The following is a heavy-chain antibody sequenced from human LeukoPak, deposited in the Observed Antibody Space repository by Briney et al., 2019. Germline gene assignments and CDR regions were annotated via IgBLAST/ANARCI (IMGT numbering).Heavy chain of an antibody. D-gene: IGHD6-19*01. CDR1: GGSLNSPNYY. J-gene: IGHJ4*02. CDR2: IYYSGTT. V-gene: IGHV4-39*01. CDR3: ASPGYSSGWKFDY. Sequence: KPSETLSLTCIVSGGSLNSPNYYWGWIRQPPGKGLEWIGTIYYSGTTYYNPSLKSRLTISVDTSKNQFSLKLTSVTAADTAVYYCASPGYSSGWKFDYWGQGTLVTVSS.